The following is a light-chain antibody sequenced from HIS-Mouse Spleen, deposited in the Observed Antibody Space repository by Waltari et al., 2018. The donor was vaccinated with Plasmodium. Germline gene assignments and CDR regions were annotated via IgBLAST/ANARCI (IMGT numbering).Light chain of an antibody. CDR1: SLRSYY. CDR2: GKI. V-gene: IGLV3-19*01. CDR3: NSRDSSGNHLV. Sequence: SSELTQDPAVSVALGQTVRITCQGDSLRSYYASWYQQKPGQAPVLVIYGKINRHSGIPDRFSGSSSGNTASLTITGAKAEDEADYYCNSRDSSGNHLVFGGGTKLTVL. J-gene: IGLJ2*01.